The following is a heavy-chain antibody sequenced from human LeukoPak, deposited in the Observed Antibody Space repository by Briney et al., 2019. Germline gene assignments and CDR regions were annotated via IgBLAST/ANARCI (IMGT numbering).Heavy chain of an antibody. Sequence: GGSLRLSCAASGFTFRGYWMHWVRQAPGKGLEWVSRVIRDGSFTNYADSVKGRFTISRDNAKNTLYLQMSSLRAEDTAVYFCVRDGDDFNFDYWGQGSLVTVSS. CDR2: VIRDGSFT. D-gene: IGHD5-24*01. J-gene: IGHJ4*02. CDR1: GFTFRGYW. V-gene: IGHV3-74*01. CDR3: VRDGDDFNFDY.